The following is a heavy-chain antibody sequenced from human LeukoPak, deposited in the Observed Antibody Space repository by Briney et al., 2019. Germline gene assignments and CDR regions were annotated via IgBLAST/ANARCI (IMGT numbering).Heavy chain of an antibody. CDR2: ISSSSSYI. CDR1: GFTFSSYS. V-gene: IGHV3-21*04. CDR3: ARGWWEPFDY. Sequence: GGSLRLSCAASGFTFSSYSMNWVRQAPGKGLEWVSSISSSSSYIYYADSVKGRFTISRDNAKNSLYLQMNSLRAEDTALYHCARGWWEPFDYWGQGTLVTVSS. J-gene: IGHJ4*02. D-gene: IGHD2-15*01.